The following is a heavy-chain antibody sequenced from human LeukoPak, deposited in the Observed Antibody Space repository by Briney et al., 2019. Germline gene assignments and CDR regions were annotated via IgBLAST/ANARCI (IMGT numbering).Heavy chain of an antibody. CDR2: ISSSSSYI. J-gene: IGHJ6*02. Sequence: GGSLRLSCAASGFTFSSYSMNWVRQAPGKGLEWVSSISSSSSYIYYADSVKGRFTISRDNAKNSLYLQMTSLRAEDTAVYYYAREGRLLWFGKLSDYYYGMDVWGQGTTVTVSS. CDR3: AREGRLLWFGKLSDYYYGMDV. CDR1: GFTFSSYS. V-gene: IGHV3-21*01. D-gene: IGHD3-10*01.